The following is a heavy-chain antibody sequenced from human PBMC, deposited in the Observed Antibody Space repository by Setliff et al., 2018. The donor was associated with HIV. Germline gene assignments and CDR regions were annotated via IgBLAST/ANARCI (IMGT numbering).Heavy chain of an antibody. J-gene: IGHJ6*02. V-gene: IGHV4-59*01. D-gene: IGHD3-22*01. CDR2: TYYSGST. Sequence: PSETLSLTCTVSGGPISSDYWSWIRQPPGKGLEWIGYTYYSGSTNYNPSLKSRVTISVATSKNQFSLKLNSVTTADTAVYYCARSRTSSGYYGVTGYGMDVWGQGTTVTVSS. CDR3: ARSRTSSGYYGVTGYGMDV. CDR1: GGPISSDY.